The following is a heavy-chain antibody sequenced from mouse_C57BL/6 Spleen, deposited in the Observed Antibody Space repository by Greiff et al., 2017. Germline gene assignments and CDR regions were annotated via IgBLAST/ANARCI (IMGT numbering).Heavy chain of an antibody. CDR1: GYTFTSYW. V-gene: IGHV1-64*01. D-gene: IGHD1-1*01. J-gene: IGHJ1*03. Sequence: QVQLQQPGAELVKPGASVKLSCKASGYTFTSYWMHWVKQRPGHGLEWIGMIHPNSGSTNYNETFKSKATLTVDTSSSTAYMPLSSLTSEDSAVYDCAGDNYYGSSDEYFDVWGTGTTVTVAS. CDR2: IHPNSGST. CDR3: AGDNYYGSSDEYFDV.